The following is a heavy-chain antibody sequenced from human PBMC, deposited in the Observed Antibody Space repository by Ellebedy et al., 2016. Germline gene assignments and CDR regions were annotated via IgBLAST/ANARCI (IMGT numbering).Heavy chain of an antibody. CDR2: INPNSGGT. CDR3: VRRITSDAFDI. CDR1: GYTFTGYY. D-gene: IGHD3-10*01. V-gene: IGHV1-2*02. J-gene: IGHJ3*02. Sequence: ASVKVSXXASGYTFTGYYMHWVRQAPGQGLEWMGWINPNSGGTNYAQKFQGRVTMTRDTSISTAYMELSRLRSEDTAVYYCVRRITSDAFDIWGQGTMVTVSS.